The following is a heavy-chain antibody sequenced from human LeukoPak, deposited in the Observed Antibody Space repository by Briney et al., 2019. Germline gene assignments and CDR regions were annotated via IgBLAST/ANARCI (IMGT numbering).Heavy chain of an antibody. Sequence: KPSETLSLTCTVSGGSISSYYWSWIRQSPGKGLEWIGNIHYSGSSVYNPSLKSRGTISIDTSRKQFFLKLNSVTAADTAVYFCALAPNSNWFDFWGPGTLVTVSS. CDR1: GGSISSYY. D-gene: IGHD2-8*01. CDR2: IHYSGSS. CDR3: ALAPNSNWFDF. V-gene: IGHV4-59*03. J-gene: IGHJ5*01.